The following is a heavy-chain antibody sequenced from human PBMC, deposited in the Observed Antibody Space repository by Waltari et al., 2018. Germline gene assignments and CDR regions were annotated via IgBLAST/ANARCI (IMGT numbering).Heavy chain of an antibody. J-gene: IGHJ4*02. Sequence: QVQLQESGPGLVKPSETLSLTCGVSGYSITSAYWWAWFRQPPGKGLDWIASIHYTGDTQYSPSLKSRVTISADKSKTEVSLRLTSVTAADTAVYYCAGHEWGLPGFWGQGTLVTVSS. CDR2: IHYTGDT. V-gene: IGHV4-38-2*01. CDR1: GYSITSAYW. CDR3: AGHEWGLPGF. D-gene: IGHD1-26*01.